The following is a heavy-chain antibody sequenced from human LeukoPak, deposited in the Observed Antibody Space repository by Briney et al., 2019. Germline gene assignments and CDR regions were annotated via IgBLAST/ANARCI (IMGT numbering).Heavy chain of an antibody. CDR2: IKHDGRDK. Sequence: GGSLRLSCEVSGFTFSSYWMGWVRQAPGKGLEWVANIKHDGRDKFYLDSVKGRSTISRDNAKNSLYLQMDSLRVEDTAVYYCTRDRDGKDYWGQGTLVTVSS. V-gene: IGHV3-7*01. CDR1: GFTFSSYW. J-gene: IGHJ4*02. D-gene: IGHD5-24*01. CDR3: TRDRDGKDY.